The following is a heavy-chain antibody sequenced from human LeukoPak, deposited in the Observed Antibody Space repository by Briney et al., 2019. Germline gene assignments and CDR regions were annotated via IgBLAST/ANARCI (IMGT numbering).Heavy chain of an antibody. Sequence: SGGSLRLSCAASGFTFSSYGMSWVRQAPGKGLEWVSGISWNSGSIGYADSVKGRFTISRDNAKNSLYLQMNNLRAEDMALYYCAKVGGSYQGNYFDYWGQGTLVTVSS. CDR2: ISWNSGSI. CDR3: AKVGGSYQGNYFDY. D-gene: IGHD1-26*01. V-gene: IGHV3-9*03. CDR1: GFTFSSYG. J-gene: IGHJ4*02.